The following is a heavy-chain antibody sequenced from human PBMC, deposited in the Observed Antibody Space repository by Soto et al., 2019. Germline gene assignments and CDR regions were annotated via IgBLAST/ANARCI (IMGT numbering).Heavy chain of an antibody. Sequence: QVPLVQSGAEVKKPGASVKVSCKASGYTFTSYGISWVRQAPGQGLEWMGWISAYNGNTNYAQKLQGRVTMTTDTSTGPAYWELGALRSDDTAVYYCARDRRPNYYDRSGGTYYFDYWGQGTLVTVSS. CDR2: ISAYNGNT. J-gene: IGHJ4*02. CDR3: ARDRRPNYYDRSGGTYYFDY. V-gene: IGHV1-18*01. CDR1: GYTFTSYG. D-gene: IGHD3-22*01.